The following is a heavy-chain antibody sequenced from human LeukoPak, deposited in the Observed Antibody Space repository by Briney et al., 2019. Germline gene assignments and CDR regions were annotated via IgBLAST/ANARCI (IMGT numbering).Heavy chain of an antibody. CDR3: ARPVQTYYSDY. V-gene: IGHV4-39*01. J-gene: IGHJ4*02. CDR2: IYYSGST. Sequence: SETLSLTCTVSGGSISSSSYYWGWIRQPPGKGLEWIGSIYYSGSTYYNPSLKSRVTISVDTSKNRFSLKLSSVTAADTAVYYCARPVQTYYSDYWGQGTLVTVSS. CDR1: GGSISSSSYY.